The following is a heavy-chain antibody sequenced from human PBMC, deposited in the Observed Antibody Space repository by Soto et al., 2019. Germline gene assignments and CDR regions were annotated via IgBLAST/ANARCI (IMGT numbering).Heavy chain of an antibody. D-gene: IGHD4-4*01. CDR1: GFTFTDYY. J-gene: IGHJ4*02. CDR2: ISISGTDT. V-gene: IGHV3-11*06. CDR3: ARGGNDYTSPRGHDY. Sequence: GGSLRLSCVASGFTFTDYYMNWIRQTPGKGLEWLSYISISGTDTNYADSVKGRFTISRDNAKNSMFLQMNSLRVEDTAVYYSARGGNDYTSPRGHDYWGQGTLVTVSS.